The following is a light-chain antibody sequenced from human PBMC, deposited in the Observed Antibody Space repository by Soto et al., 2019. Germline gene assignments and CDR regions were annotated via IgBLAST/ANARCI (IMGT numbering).Light chain of an antibody. CDR2: DVS. V-gene: IGLV2-14*01. Sequence: SVLTQPASVSGSPGQSIAISCLGSSSDVGGYNYVSWHQQHPGKAPKVVIYDVSNRPSGVSDRFSGSKSGNTASLTISGLQAEDEADYYCSSYTSSSTYVFGTGTKVTVL. CDR1: SSDVGGYNY. CDR3: SSYTSSSTYV. J-gene: IGLJ1*01.